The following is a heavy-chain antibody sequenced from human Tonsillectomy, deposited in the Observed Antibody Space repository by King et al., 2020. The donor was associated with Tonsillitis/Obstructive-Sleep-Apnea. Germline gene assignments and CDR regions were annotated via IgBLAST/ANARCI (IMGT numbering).Heavy chain of an antibody. D-gene: IGHD3-10*01. Sequence: QLQESGPGLVKPSETLSLTGTVSVGSISSYYWSCIRQPPGKGLEGIGYIYYSGSTNYNPSLKSRVTISVDTSKNQFSLKLSSVTAADTAVYYCARGIRGDNDAFDIWGQGTMVTVSS. CDR1: VGSISSYY. V-gene: IGHV4-59*01. CDR3: ARGIRGDNDAFDI. CDR2: IYYSGST. J-gene: IGHJ3*02.